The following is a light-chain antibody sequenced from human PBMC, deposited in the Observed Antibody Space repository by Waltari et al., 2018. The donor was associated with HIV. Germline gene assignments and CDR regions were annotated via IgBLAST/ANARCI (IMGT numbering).Light chain of an antibody. CDR3: LQHHHYPFT. CDR1: QDIGSD. CDR2: SAS. J-gene: IGKJ4*01. V-gene: IGKV1-17*01. Sequence: DIQMTQSPSSLSASVGDRVAVTCRASQDIGSDLAWYQQRGTEAPKRLIYSASSLQNGVPSRFSGVGSGTDFTLTINGLRPEDSATYFCLQHHHYPFTFGGGT.